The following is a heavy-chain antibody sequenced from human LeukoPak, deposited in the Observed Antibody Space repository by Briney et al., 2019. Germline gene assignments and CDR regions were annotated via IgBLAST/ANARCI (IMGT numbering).Heavy chain of an antibody. CDR2: ISGSGGST. Sequence: PGGSLRLSCAVSGFTFSSYAMSWVRQAPGKGLEWVSAISGSGGSTYYADSVKGRFTISRDNSKNTLYLQMNSLRAEDTAVYYCAKDQPYYYDSSGYLPNSWGQGTLVTVSS. CDR3: AKDQPYYYDSSGYLPNS. V-gene: IGHV3-23*01. D-gene: IGHD3-22*01. CDR1: GFTFSSYA. J-gene: IGHJ4*02.